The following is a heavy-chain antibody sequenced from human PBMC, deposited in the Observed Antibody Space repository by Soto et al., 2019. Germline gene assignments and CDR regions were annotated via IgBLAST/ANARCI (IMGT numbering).Heavy chain of an antibody. J-gene: IGHJ4*02. Sequence: QVQLVESGGGVVQLGRSLRLSCAASGFTFSSYAIHWVRQAPGKGLEWVALISYDGSNKYYADSVKGRFTISRDNSKNTLYLQMNSLRAEDTAVYYCARHKRDLRFLEWSYYFDYWGQGTLVTVSS. CDR1: GFTFSSYA. CDR2: ISYDGSNK. D-gene: IGHD3-3*01. V-gene: IGHV3-30-3*01. CDR3: ARHKRDLRFLEWSYYFDY.